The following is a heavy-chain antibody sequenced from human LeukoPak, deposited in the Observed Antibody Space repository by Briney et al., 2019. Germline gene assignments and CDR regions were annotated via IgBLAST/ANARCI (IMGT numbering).Heavy chain of an antibody. V-gene: IGHV1-2*02. CDR1: GYTFTGHY. Sequence: ASVKVSCKASGYTFTGHYMHWVRQAPGQGLEWMGWINPNSGGTNYAQKFQGRVTMTRDTSISTAYMELSRLRSDDTAVYYCARESPDFLYGSGSLDYWGQGTLVTVSS. J-gene: IGHJ4*02. CDR2: INPNSGGT. D-gene: IGHD3-10*01. CDR3: ARESPDFLYGSGSLDY.